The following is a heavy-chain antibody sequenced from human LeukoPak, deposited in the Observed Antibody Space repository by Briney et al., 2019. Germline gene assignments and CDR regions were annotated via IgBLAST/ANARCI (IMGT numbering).Heavy chain of an antibody. D-gene: IGHD2-15*01. Sequence: ASVRVSCKASGYTFIDYYIYWVRQAPGQGLEWMGWIDPDGGGTNYAQKFRGRVTMTSDTSTNTADMELSRLTSDDTATYYCARDLARSGLYGMDVWGQGTTITVSS. CDR2: IDPDGGGT. J-gene: IGHJ6*02. V-gene: IGHV1-2*02. CDR1: GYTFIDYY. CDR3: ARDLARSGLYGMDV.